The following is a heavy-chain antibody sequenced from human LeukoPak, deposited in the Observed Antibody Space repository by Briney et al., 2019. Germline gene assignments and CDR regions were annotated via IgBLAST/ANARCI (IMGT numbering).Heavy chain of an antibody. CDR2: IYYSGST. Sequence: PSQTLSLTCTVSGGSISSGGYYWYWLRQHPGKGLEWIGYIYYSGSTYYNPSLKSRLTISVDTSKNQFSLKLSSVTAADTAVYYCAREVVPAAFAMDVWGQGTTVTVSS. V-gene: IGHV4-31*03. CDR3: AREVVPAAFAMDV. J-gene: IGHJ6*02. D-gene: IGHD2-2*01. CDR1: GGSISSGGYY.